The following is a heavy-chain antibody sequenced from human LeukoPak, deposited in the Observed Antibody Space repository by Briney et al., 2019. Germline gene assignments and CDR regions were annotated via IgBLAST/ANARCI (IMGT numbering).Heavy chain of an antibody. V-gene: IGHV5-51*01. CDR1: GYSFGNRW. Sequence: GESLKISCKGSGYSFGNRWIGWVRQMPGKGLEWMGIIYPDDSDTIYSPSFEGQVTISADKSISTAYLQWSSLKASDTAMYYCARGACGSGSSYNYYGMDVWGQGTTVTVSS. CDR3: ARGACGSGSSYNYYGMDV. CDR2: IYPDDSDT. D-gene: IGHD3-10*01. J-gene: IGHJ6*02.